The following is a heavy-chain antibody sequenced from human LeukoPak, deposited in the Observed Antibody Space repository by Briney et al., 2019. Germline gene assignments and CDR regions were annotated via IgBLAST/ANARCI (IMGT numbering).Heavy chain of an antibody. J-gene: IGHJ4*02. CDR3: AGDRAAAARQPVDY. CDR1: GFTFSSYW. D-gene: IGHD6-13*01. V-gene: IGHV3-21*01. Sequence: GGSLRLSCAASGFTFSSYWMSWVRQAPGKGLEWVSSISSTSSYVYYADSVKGRFTISRDNAKNSLYLQMNSLRAEDTAVYYCAGDRAAAARQPVDYWGQGTLVTVSS. CDR2: ISSTSSYV.